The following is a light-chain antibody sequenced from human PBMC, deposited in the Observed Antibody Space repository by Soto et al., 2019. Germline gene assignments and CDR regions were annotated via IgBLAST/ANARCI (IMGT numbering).Light chain of an antibody. J-gene: IGLJ3*02. CDR1: SSDVGGYNY. CDR2: EVS. V-gene: IGLV2-14*01. Sequence: ALTQPASVSGSPGQSITISCTGTSSDVGGYNYVSWYQQHPGKAPKLMIYEVSNRPSGVSNRFSGSKSGNTASLTISGLQAEDEADYYCSSYTSSSTRVFGGGSKLTVL. CDR3: SSYTSSSTRV.